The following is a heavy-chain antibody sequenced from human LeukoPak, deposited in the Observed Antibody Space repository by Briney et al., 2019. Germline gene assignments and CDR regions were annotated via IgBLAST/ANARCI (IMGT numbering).Heavy chain of an antibody. J-gene: IGHJ3*01. CDR1: GGSVSSGIYY. CDR3: ARVPPDYNDLHDALDL. V-gene: IGHV4-61*02. Sequence: SETLSLTCTVSGGSVSSGIYYWSWIRQPAGKGLEWIGRMFTPGTINYNPSLKSRVTISLDTSKNQFPLKLSSVTAADTAVYYCARVPPDYNDLHDALDLWGQGTVVTVSS. D-gene: IGHD4-17*01. CDR2: MFTPGTI.